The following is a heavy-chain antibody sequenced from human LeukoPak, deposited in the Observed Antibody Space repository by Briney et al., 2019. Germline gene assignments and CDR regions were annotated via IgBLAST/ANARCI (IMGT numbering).Heavy chain of an antibody. D-gene: IGHD2-15*01. Sequence: GGSLRLSCVASGFTFSSYGMSWVRQAPGKGLGWVSSTSDSGDDTYYADSVKGRFTLSRDNSKNTLYLQMNSLGADDTAVYYCAKKRSSGGATQFDYWGQGTLVTVSS. CDR1: GFTFSSYG. J-gene: IGHJ4*02. V-gene: IGHV3-23*01. CDR3: AKKRSSGGATQFDY. CDR2: TSDSGDDT.